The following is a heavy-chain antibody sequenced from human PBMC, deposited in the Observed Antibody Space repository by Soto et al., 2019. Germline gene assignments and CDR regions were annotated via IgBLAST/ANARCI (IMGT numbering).Heavy chain of an antibody. CDR2: INGGNGNT. CDR3: AIDWAGMDV. V-gene: IGHV1-3*01. CDR1: GYTFTSYV. D-gene: IGHD3-16*01. Sequence: GASVKVSCKASGYTFTSYVMHWVRQAPGQRLEWMGWINGGNGNTKYSQNFQGRVTITRDTSASTVYMELSSLGSEDTAMDYCAIDWAGMDVWGRGTTVTVSS. J-gene: IGHJ6*02.